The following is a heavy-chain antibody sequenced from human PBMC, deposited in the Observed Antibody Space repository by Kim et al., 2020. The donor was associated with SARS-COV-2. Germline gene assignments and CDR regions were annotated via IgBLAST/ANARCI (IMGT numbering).Heavy chain of an antibody. D-gene: IGHD2-21*01. V-gene: IGHV3-53*01. J-gene: IGHJ6*01. Sequence: GGSLRLSCAASGFLVSSNYMSWVRKAPGTGLEWDSVSYRGGSTCYAYTVKGRFSISRDNSKNTVYLQMNMLRVEAAAPDYCFREGDSYSRGYHYSGMDV. CDR3: FREGDSYSRGYHYSGMDV. CDR2: SYRGGST. CDR1: GFLVSSNY.